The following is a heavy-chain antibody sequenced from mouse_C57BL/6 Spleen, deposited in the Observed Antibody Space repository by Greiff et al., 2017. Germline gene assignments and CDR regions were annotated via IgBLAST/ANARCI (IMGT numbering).Heavy chain of an antibody. CDR3: ARNDGYGSRAWFAY. V-gene: IGHV2-2*01. Sequence: VMLVESGPGLVQPSQSLSITCTVSGFSLTSYGVHWVRQSPGKGLEWLGVIWSGGSTDYNAAFISRLSISKDNSKSQVFFKMNSLQADDTAIYXCARNDGYGSRAWFAYWGQGTLVTVSA. CDR1: GFSLTSYG. CDR2: IWSGGST. J-gene: IGHJ3*01. D-gene: IGHD1-1*01.